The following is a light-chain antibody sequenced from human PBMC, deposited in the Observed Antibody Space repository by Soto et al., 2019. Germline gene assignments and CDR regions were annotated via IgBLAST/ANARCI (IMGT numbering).Light chain of an antibody. V-gene: IGKV1-39*01. J-gene: IGKJ5*01. CDR1: QRINIY. CDR2: SAS. Sequence: DITMTQSPCSLSTPVGERVPITCRASQRINIYLNWYRQKPGKAPELLIYSASNLHSGVASRCSGSGSATYFTLTISSLQHEYFATYYCQQSFSTPTFGQGTRLEIK. CDR3: QQSFSTPT.